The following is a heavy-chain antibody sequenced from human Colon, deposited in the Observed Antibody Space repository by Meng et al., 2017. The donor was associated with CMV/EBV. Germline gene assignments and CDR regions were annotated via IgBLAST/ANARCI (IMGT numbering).Heavy chain of an antibody. Sequence: GGSLRLSCVTSGFNFSFYEMTWVRQAPGKGLEWISYITSSGRTKYYADSVRGRFTVSRDNAKNSLFLQMNSLRAEDTAVYYCVTLTVGDCSGGSCYDLDYWGQGTLVTVSS. D-gene: IGHD2-15*01. V-gene: IGHV3-48*03. CDR3: VTLTVGDCSGGSCYDLDY. J-gene: IGHJ4*02. CDR1: GFNFSFYE. CDR2: ITSSGRTK.